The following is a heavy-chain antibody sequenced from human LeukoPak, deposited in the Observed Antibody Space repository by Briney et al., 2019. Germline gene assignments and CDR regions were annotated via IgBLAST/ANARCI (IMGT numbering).Heavy chain of an antibody. Sequence: GGSLRLSCAASGFTFSTYHMSWVRQAPGKGLEGVANIKQEGSEKNCVGSVKGRFTISRDNAKNSLYLQMNSLRAEDTAVYYCARGLLAAAGIDYWGQGALVTVSS. CDR2: IKQEGSEK. CDR3: ARGLLAAAGIDY. J-gene: IGHJ4*02. V-gene: IGHV3-7*04. CDR1: GFTFSTYH. D-gene: IGHD6-13*01.